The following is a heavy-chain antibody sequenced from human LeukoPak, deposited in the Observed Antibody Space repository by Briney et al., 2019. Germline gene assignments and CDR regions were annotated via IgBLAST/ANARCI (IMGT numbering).Heavy chain of an antibody. V-gene: IGHV3-49*04. Sequence: GGSLRLSCTASGFTFGGYAMSWVRQAPGKGLQWVGFIRSKAYGGTTEYAASVKGRFTISRDDSKSIAYLQMNSLKTEDTAVYYCTNYVDYGDPEVPFYNYYYYMDVWGKGTTVTISS. CDR2: IRSKAYGGTT. CDR3: TNYVDYGDPEVPFYNYYYYMDV. J-gene: IGHJ6*03. CDR1: GFTFGGYA. D-gene: IGHD4-17*01.